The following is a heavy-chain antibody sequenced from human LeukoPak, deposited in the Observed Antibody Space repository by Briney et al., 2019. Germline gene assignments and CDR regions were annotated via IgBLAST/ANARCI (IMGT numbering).Heavy chain of an antibody. V-gene: IGHV3-23*01. J-gene: IGHJ4*02. Sequence: GGSLRLSCAASGFTLSNYGMNWVRQAPGKGLEWVSGIGVGGITYYADSVKGRFTISRDTSKNTLYVQMNSLRAEDTAVYYDCWGQGTLVTVSS. D-gene: IGHD2-21*02. CDR1: GFTLSNYG. CDR3: C. CDR2: IGVGGIT.